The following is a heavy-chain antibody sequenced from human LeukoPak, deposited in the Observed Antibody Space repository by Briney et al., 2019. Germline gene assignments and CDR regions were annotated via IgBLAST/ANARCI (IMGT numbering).Heavy chain of an antibody. CDR2: ISYDGSNK. Sequence: GRSLRLSCAASGFTFSSYAMHWVRQAPGKGLEWVAVISYDGSNKYYADSVKGRFTISRDNSKNTLYLQMNSLRAEDTAVYYCARIVGRLLDIWGQGTMVTVSS. CDR1: GFTFSSYA. CDR3: ARIVGRLLDI. D-gene: IGHD1-26*01. J-gene: IGHJ3*02. V-gene: IGHV3-30-3*01.